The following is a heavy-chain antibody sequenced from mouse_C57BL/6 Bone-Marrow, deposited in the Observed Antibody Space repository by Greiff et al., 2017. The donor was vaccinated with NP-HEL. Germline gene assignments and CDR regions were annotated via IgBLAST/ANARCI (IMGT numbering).Heavy chain of an antibody. V-gene: IGHV1-54*01. D-gene: IGHD3-2*02. Sequence: VQLQQSRAELVRPGTSVKVSCKASGYAFTNYLIEWVKQRPGQGLEWIGVINPGSGGTNYNEKFKGKATLTADKSSSTAYMQLSSLTSADAAVYFCARADSSGYRAWFAYWGQGTLVTVSA. J-gene: IGHJ3*01. CDR2: INPGSGGT. CDR1: GYAFTNYL. CDR3: ARADSSGYRAWFAY.